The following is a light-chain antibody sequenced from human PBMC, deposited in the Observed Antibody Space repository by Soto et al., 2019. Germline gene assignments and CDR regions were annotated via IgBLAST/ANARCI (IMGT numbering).Light chain of an antibody. J-gene: IGLJ1*01. Sequence: QSALTKPASVSGSPGQSITISCTGTSGDVGAYNYVSWYQQHPGKAPRLMIYDVSNRPSGASNRFSGSKSGNTASLTISGLQAEDEADYYCSSFTNTYSYVFGTGTNLTVL. V-gene: IGLV2-14*01. CDR3: SSFTNTYSYV. CDR1: SGDVGAYNY. CDR2: DVS.